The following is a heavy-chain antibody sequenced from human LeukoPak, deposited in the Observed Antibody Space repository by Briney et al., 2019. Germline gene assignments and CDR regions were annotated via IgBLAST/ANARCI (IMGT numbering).Heavy chain of an antibody. CDR1: GFTFSTYS. CDR2: ISSSSSYI. D-gene: IGHD1-1*01. V-gene: IGHV3-21*01. Sequence: GGSLRLSCAASGFTFSTYSMNWVRQAPGKGLEWVSSISSSSSYIYYADSVKGRFTISRDNAKNSLFLQMNSLRAEDTAVYYCARDPLLEDRDYYYYYYMDVWGKGTTVTVSS. CDR3: ARDPLLEDRDYYYYYYMDV. J-gene: IGHJ6*03.